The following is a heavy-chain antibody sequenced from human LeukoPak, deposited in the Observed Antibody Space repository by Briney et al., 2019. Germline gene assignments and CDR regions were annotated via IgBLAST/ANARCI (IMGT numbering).Heavy chain of an antibody. CDR1: GFTFSNYA. V-gene: IGHV3-23*01. D-gene: IGHD4-17*01. Sequence: GASLRLSCAASGFTFSNYAMSWVRQAPGKGLEWVSGIGKSDDGTHYADSVKGRFTISRDNSKNTLYLQMNSLRAEDTAVYYCARMGYGDYEETHYGMDVWGQGTTVTVSS. CDR3: ARMGYGDYEETHYGMDV. CDR2: IGKSDDGT. J-gene: IGHJ6*02.